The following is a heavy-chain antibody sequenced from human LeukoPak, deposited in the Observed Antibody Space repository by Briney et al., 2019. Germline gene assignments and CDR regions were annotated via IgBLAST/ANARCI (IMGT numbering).Heavy chain of an antibody. CDR1: GYTFTSNY. V-gene: IGHV1-46*01. CDR2: ISPSGGST. D-gene: IGHD4-17*01. J-gene: IGHJ6*03. CDR3: ASRTPTVTKTKGAGYYYYMDV. Sequence: GASVKVSCKAFGYTFTSNYMHWVRQAPGQGPEWMGVISPSGGSTTYAQKFQGRVTLTRDMSTSTDYLELSSLRSEDTAVYYCASRTPTVTKTKGAGYYYYMDVWGKGTTVTVSS.